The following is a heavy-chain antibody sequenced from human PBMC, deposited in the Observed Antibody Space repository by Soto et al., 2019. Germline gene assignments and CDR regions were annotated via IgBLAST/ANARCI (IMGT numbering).Heavy chain of an antibody. Sequence: SAKVSRKGSGYSFTSYAMHWVRQAPGQRLEWMGWINAGNGNTKYSQKFQGRVTITRDTSASTAYMELSSLRSEETAVYYCAGSMLYDFWSGSFDYWGQGTLVTVSS. J-gene: IGHJ4*02. V-gene: IGHV1-3*01. CDR1: GYSFTSYA. D-gene: IGHD3-3*01. CDR3: AGSMLYDFWSGSFDY. CDR2: INAGNGNT.